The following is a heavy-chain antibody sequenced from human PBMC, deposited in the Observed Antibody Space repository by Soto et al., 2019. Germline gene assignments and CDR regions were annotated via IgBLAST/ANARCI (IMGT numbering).Heavy chain of an antibody. CDR1: GFTFSSYS. CDR2: ISSSSSYI. CDR3: ARDHYGSGSYSPRTVDY. J-gene: IGHJ4*02. D-gene: IGHD3-10*01. Sequence: GGSLRLSCAASGFTFSSYSMNWVRQAPGKGLEWVSSISSSSSYIYYADSVKGRFTISRDNAKNSLYLQMNSLRAEDTAVYYCARDHYGSGSYSPRTVDYWGQGTLVTVSS. V-gene: IGHV3-21*01.